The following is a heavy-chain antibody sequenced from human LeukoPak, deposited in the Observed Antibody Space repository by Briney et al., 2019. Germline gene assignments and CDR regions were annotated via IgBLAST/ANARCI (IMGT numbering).Heavy chain of an antibody. V-gene: IGHV3-7*01. CDR1: GFTFSSYW. Sequence: GGSLRLSCATSGFTFSSYWMSWVRQAPGKGLEWVANIKQDGSEKYYVDSVKGRFTISRDNAKNSLYLQMNSLRAEDTAVYYCAREGEVLTFDYWGQGTLVTVSS. J-gene: IGHJ4*02. CDR2: IKQDGSEK. D-gene: IGHD3-16*01. CDR3: AREGEVLTFDY.